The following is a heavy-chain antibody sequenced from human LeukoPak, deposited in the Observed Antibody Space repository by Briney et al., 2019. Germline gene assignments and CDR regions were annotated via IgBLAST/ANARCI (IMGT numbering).Heavy chain of an antibody. V-gene: IGHV3-23*01. CDR2: ISGSGGTT. CDR1: GFSGFTFSSHA. J-gene: IGHJ4*02. CDR3: ARDFLEDVY. Sequence: GGSLRLSCAASGFSGFTFSSHAMSWVRQAPGKGLEWVSAISGSGGTTYYADSVKGRFSISRDNSKNTLYLQMNSLRAEDTAVYYCARDFLEDVYWGQGTLVTVSS. D-gene: IGHD3-3*01.